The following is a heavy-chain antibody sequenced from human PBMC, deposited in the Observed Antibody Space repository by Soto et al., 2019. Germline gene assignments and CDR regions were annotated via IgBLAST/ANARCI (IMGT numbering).Heavy chain of an antibody. CDR3: TAGKFYGGLWSR. CDR1: GYSFTTYW. V-gene: IGHV5-10-1*01. Sequence: ESVKISCKGSGYSFTTYWITWVRQMPGKGLEWMGRIDPSDSYINYNPSFQGHVTISADKSISTAFLQWSSLKASDTAIYYCTAGKFYGGLWSRWGQGTLVTVSS. D-gene: IGHD3-16*01. J-gene: IGHJ4*02. CDR2: IDPSDSYI.